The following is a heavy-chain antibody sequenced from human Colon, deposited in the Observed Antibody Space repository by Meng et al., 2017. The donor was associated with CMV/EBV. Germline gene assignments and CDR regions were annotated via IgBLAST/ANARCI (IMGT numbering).Heavy chain of an antibody. Sequence: DTFASCGLSWVRPAPGEGLEGMGWTSPVTGNTSYAKNVQGRVTKTTDTPPSRGYMDRRCLRSEGTAVYYCAREGYSSGWGGSGDNPHWGQGTLVTVSS. CDR2: TSPVTGNT. D-gene: IGHD6-19*01. CDR3: AREGYSSGWGGSGDNPH. V-gene: IGHV1-18*01. J-gene: IGHJ4*02. CDR1: DTFASCG.